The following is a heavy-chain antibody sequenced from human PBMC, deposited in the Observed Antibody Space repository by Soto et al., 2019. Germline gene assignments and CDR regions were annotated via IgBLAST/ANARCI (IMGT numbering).Heavy chain of an antibody. J-gene: IGHJ4*02. V-gene: IGHV1-69*12. CDR1: GGTFSSYA. D-gene: IGHD3-22*01. CDR3: ASHYDSSGYYYRGLDY. Sequence: QVQLVQSGAEVKKPGSSVKVSCKASGGTFSSYAISWVRQAPGQGLEWMGGIIPIFGTADYAQKFQGRVTIHADESTSTGNMELRSLRSEDTAVYYCASHYDSSGYYYRGLDYWGQGTLVTVSS. CDR2: IIPIFGTA.